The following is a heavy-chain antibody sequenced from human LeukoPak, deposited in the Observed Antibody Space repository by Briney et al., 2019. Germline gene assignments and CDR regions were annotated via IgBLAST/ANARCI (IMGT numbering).Heavy chain of an antibody. CDR1: GFTFSSYA. V-gene: IGHV3-23*01. CDR3: AKDALDISGYYLGEYFQH. J-gene: IGHJ1*01. CDR2: ISGSGGST. D-gene: IGHD3-22*01. Sequence: PGGSLRLSCAASGFTFSSYAMSWVRQAPGKGLEWVSAISGSGGSTYYADSVKGRFTISRDNSKNTLYLQMNSLRAEDTAVYYCAKDALDISGYYLGEYFQHWGQGTLVTVSS.